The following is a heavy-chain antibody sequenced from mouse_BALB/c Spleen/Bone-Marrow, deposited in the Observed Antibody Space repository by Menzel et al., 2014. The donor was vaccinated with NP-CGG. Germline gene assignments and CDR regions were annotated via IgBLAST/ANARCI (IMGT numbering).Heavy chain of an antibody. V-gene: IGHV1-18*01. Sequence: VQLQQSGPELVKPGASMKISCKASGYSFTGYTMNWVKQSHGKNLEWIGHINPFNGGSIYNQKFKGKATLTIHKSSSTAYMELLSLTSEDSAVYYCARRDYGSSPFDYWGQGTTLTVSS. J-gene: IGHJ2*01. D-gene: IGHD1-1*01. CDR2: INPFNGGS. CDR3: ARRDYGSSPFDY. CDR1: GYSFTGYT.